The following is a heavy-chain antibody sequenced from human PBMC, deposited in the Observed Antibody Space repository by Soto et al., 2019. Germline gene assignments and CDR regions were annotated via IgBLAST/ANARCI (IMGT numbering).Heavy chain of an antibody. V-gene: IGHV4-30-4*01. CDR1: GGSISSGDYY. D-gene: IGHD3-22*01. CDR2: IYYSGST. CDR3: ARIFSITMIEDY. Sequence: KPSETLSLTCTVSGGSISSGDYYWSWIRQPPGKGLEWIGYIYYSGSTYYNPSLKSRVTISVDTSKNQFSLKLSSVTAADTAVYYCARIFSITMIEDYWGQGTLVTVSS. J-gene: IGHJ4*02.